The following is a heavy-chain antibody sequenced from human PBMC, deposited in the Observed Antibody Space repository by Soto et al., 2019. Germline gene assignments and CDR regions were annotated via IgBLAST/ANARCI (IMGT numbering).Heavy chain of an antibody. D-gene: IGHD4-17*01. V-gene: IGHV3-74*01. CDR3: ALGWGVDGNYALFAY. CDR1: GFTFSSYW. J-gene: IGHJ4*02. CDR2: INSDGSTT. Sequence: EVQLVESGGGLVQPGGSLRLSCAASGFTFSSYWMHWVRQAPGKAPMWVSRINSDGSTTNYADSVKGRFTIARDNAKNTLYLQLNSLRGEDTAVYYCALGWGVDGNYALFAYWGQGTLVTVSS.